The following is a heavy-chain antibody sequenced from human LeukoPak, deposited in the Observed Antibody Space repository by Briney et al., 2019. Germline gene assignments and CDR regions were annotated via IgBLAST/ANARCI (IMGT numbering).Heavy chain of an antibody. CDR1: GGSISSYY. Sequence: PSETLSLTCTVSGGSISSYYWSWIRQPPGKGLEWIGYIYHSGSTNYNPSLKSRVTISVDMSKNQFSLKLSSVTAGDTAVYYCARGGYQMLVGWFDPWGQGTLVTVSS. D-gene: IGHD2-2*01. CDR3: ARGGYQMLVGWFDP. CDR2: IYHSGST. J-gene: IGHJ5*02. V-gene: IGHV4-59*01.